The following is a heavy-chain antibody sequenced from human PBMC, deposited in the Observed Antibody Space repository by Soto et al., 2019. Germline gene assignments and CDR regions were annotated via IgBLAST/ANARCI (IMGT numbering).Heavy chain of an antibody. Sequence: AAVKPTCKASGYTITTYAIHWVRLAPGQGPQWLGWINTVKGNTRYSQNFQGRVTITRDTSADTSFWELTSQTSEDWGVYCGARDPRLVCFFDA. CDR3: ARDPRLVCFFDA. J-gene: IGHJ3*01. CDR1: GYTITTYA. CDR2: INTVKGNT. D-gene: IGHD2-21*01. V-gene: IGHV1-3*04.